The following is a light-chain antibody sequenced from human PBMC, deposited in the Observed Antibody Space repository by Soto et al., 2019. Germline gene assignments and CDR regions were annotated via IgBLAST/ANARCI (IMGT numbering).Light chain of an antibody. Sequence: QSALTQPASVSGSPGQSITISCTGTSSDVGGYNYVSWYQQHPGKAPKLMIYDLSNRPSGVSNRFSGSKSDNTASLTISGLQAEDEADYYCSSHTSSSTLYVFGTGTKLTVL. V-gene: IGLV2-14*01. J-gene: IGLJ1*01. CDR2: DLS. CDR1: SSDVGGYNY. CDR3: SSHTSSSTLYV.